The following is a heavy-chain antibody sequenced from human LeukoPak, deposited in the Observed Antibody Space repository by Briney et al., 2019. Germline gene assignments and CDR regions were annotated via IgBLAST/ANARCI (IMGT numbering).Heavy chain of an antibody. CDR1: GYTFTSYD. V-gene: IGHV1-8*01. CDR3: ARGYRLLTVTPFDHYYYGMDV. CDR2: MNPNSGNT. Sequence: ASVKVSCKASGYTFTSYDINWVRQATGQGLEWMGWMNPNSGNTGYAQKFQGRVTMTRNTSISTAYMELSSLRSEDTAVYYCARGYRLLTVTPFDHYYYGMDVWGQGTTVTVSS. J-gene: IGHJ6*02. D-gene: IGHD4-17*01.